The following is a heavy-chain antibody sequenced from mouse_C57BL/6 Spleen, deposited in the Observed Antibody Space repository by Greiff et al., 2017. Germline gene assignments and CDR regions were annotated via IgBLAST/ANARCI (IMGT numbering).Heavy chain of an antibody. D-gene: IGHD2-3*01. CDR1: GFTFSDYG. CDR2: ISSGSSTI. V-gene: IGHV5-17*01. CDR3: ARPYDGYYVYAMDY. Sequence: EVKLMESGGGLVKPGGSLKLSCAASGFTFSDYGMHWVRQAPEKGLEWVAYISSGSSTIYYADTVKGRFTISRDNAKNTLFLQMTSLRSEDTAMYYCARPYDGYYVYAMDYWGQGTSVTVSS. J-gene: IGHJ4*01.